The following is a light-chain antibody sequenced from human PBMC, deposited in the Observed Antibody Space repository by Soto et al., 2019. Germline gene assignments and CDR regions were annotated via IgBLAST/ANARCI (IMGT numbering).Light chain of an antibody. Sequence: QSVLTQPPSVSAAPGQTVSVWCSGRSSNIGGNSVSWYLQLPGTAPTLLIYDDNKRPSAIPDRFAASKSGTSATLGITGFQTGDEADYYCGSWDSSPSAYVFGTGTKVTVL. CDR2: DDN. CDR3: GSWDSSPSAYV. CDR1: SSNIGGNS. J-gene: IGLJ1*01. V-gene: IGLV1-51*01.